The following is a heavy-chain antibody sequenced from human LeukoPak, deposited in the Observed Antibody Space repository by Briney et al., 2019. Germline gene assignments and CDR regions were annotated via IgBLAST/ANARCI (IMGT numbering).Heavy chain of an antibody. CDR1: GFTFSSYS. CDR2: ISYDGSNK. Sequence: GGSLRLSCAASGFTFSSYSMNWVRQAPGKGLEWVAVISYDGSNKYYADSVKGRFTISRDNSKNTLYLQMNSLRAEDTAVYYCAKGYYDSSGLSYWGQGTLVTVSS. D-gene: IGHD3-22*01. V-gene: IGHV3-30*18. J-gene: IGHJ4*02. CDR3: AKGYYDSSGLSY.